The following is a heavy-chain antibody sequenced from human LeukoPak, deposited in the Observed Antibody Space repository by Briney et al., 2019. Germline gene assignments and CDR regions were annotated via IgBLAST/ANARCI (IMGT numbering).Heavy chain of an antibody. CDR2: INHSGST. J-gene: IGHJ5*02. Sequence: SETLSLTCTVSGGSISSGGYYWSWIRQPPGKGLEWIGEINHSGSTNYNPSLKSRVTISVDTSKNQFSLKLSSVTAADTAVYYCARKAAAARVGWFDPWGQGTLVTVSS. CDR1: GGSISSGGYY. D-gene: IGHD6-13*01. V-gene: IGHV4-39*07. CDR3: ARKAAAARVGWFDP.